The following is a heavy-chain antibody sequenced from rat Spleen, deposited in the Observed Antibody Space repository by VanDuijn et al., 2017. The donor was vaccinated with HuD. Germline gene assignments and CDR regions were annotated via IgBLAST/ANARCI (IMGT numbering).Heavy chain of an antibody. V-gene: IGHV5-29*01. Sequence: EVQLVESDGGLVQPGRSLKLSCAASGFTFSDYYMAWVRQAPTKGLEWVATISYDGSSTYYPDTVKGRFVISKDNAKNTGYLQMDSLRSEDTATYYCARRSDRYNYYFDYWGQGVMVTVSS. J-gene: IGHJ2*01. CDR2: ISYDGSST. D-gene: IGHD1-5*01. CDR1: GFTFSDYY. CDR3: ARRSDRYNYYFDY.